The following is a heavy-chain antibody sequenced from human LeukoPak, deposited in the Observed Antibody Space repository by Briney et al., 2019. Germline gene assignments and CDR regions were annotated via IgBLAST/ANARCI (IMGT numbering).Heavy chain of an antibody. CDR3: ARDVTATGTMDV. CDR1: GFTFDDYA. Sequence: GRSLRLSCAASGFTFDDYAMHWVRQAPGKGLEWVSGISWNSGSIGYADSVKGRFTISRDNAGNSLFLQLSSLRVEDTGLYFCARDVTATGTMDVWGRGTTVTVSS. V-gene: IGHV3-9*01. J-gene: IGHJ6*02. D-gene: IGHD3-10*01. CDR2: ISWNSGSI.